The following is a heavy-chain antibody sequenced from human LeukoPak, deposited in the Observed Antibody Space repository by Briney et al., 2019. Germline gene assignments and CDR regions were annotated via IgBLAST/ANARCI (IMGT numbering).Heavy chain of an antibody. CDR1: GGSISSYY. V-gene: IGHV4-4*09. Sequence: TLSLTCTVSGGSISSYYWRWIRQPPGKGLEWIGYIYTSGSTNYNPSLKSRVTISVDTSKNQFSLKLSSVTAADTAVYYCARQVGHYYMDVWGKGTTVTVSS. J-gene: IGHJ6*03. CDR2: IYTSGST. CDR3: ARQVGHYYMDV.